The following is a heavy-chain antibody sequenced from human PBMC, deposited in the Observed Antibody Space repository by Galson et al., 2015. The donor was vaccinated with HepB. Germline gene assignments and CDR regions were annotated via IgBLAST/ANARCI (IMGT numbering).Heavy chain of an antibody. V-gene: IGHV3-53*01. CDR3: ARGVARDSLDY. J-gene: IGHJ4*02. Sequence: SLRLSCAASGFTVSSNSMSWVRQAPGKGLEWVSVIYSGGSTYYADSVKGRFTISRDNSKNTLYLQMNSLRAEDTAVYYCARGVARDSLDYWGQGTLVTVSS. CDR2: IYSGGST. CDR1: GFTVSSNS. D-gene: IGHD2-15*01.